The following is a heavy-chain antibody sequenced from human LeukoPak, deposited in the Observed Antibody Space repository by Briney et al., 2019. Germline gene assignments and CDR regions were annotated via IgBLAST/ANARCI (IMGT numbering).Heavy chain of an antibody. CDR2: ISGSGGAS. D-gene: IGHD3-10*01. V-gene: IGHV3-23*01. CDR3: AKDIGSYYDY. J-gene: IGHJ4*02. CDR1: GFTFSTYG. Sequence: GGSLRLSCAASGFTFSTYGMSWVRQAPGKGLEWVSGISGSGGASYYADSVKGRFTISRDNSKNTLYLQMNNLRAEDTAVYYCAKDIGSYYDYWGQGILVTVSS.